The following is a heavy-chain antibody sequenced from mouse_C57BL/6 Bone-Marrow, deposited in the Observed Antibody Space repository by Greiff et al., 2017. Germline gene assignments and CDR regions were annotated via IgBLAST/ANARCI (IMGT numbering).Heavy chain of an antibody. Sequence: VKLVESGAELAKPGASVKLSCKASGYTFTSYWMHWVKQRPGQGLEWIGYINPSRGYTKYNQKFKDKATLTADKSSSTAYMQLRSLTYEDSAVDYCARDGSSYGFAYWGQGTLVTVSA. CDR2: INPSRGYT. CDR3: ARDGSSYGFAY. D-gene: IGHD1-1*01. CDR1: GYTFTSYW. V-gene: IGHV1-7*01. J-gene: IGHJ3*01.